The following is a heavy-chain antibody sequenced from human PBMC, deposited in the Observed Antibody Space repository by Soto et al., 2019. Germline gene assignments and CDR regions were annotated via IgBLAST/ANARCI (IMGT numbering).Heavy chain of an antibody. CDR2: TYYRSKWYN. D-gene: IGHD6-19*01. CDR1: GDSVSSNSAA. Sequence: SQTLSLTCAISGDSVSSNSAAWNWIRQSPSRGLEWLGRTYYRSKWYNDYAVSVKSRITINPDTSKNQFSLKLSSVTAADTAVYYCARPAKALGLVQTGWFDPWGQGTLVTVSS. J-gene: IGHJ5*02. V-gene: IGHV6-1*01. CDR3: ARPAKALGLVQTGWFDP.